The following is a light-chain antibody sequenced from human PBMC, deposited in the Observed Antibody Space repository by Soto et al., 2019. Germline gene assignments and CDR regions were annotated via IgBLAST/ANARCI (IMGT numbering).Light chain of an antibody. V-gene: IGLV2-14*01. CDR2: EVS. CDR3: SSYTSSSTLYV. Sequence: ALTQPASVSGSPGQSITISCTGTSSDVGGYNYVSWYQQHPGKAPKLMIYEVSNRPSGVSNRFSGSKSGNTASLTISGLQAEDEADYYCSSYTSSSTLYVSGTGTKVTVL. J-gene: IGLJ1*01. CDR1: SSDVGGYNY.